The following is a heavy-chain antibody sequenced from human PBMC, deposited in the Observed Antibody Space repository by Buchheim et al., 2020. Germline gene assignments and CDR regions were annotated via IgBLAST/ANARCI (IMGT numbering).Heavy chain of an antibody. CDR2: IKQDGSEK. Sequence: EVQLVESGGGLVQPGGSLRLSCAASGFTFSSYWMSWVRQAPGKGLEWVANIKQDGSEKNYVDSVKGRFTISRDNAKKSFYLQLNSLRVDDTAVYYCARDYWGQSSGWYFDSWGQGTL. CDR3: ARDYWGQSSGWYFDS. J-gene: IGHJ4*02. D-gene: IGHD6-19*01. CDR1: GFTFSSYW. V-gene: IGHV3-7*01.